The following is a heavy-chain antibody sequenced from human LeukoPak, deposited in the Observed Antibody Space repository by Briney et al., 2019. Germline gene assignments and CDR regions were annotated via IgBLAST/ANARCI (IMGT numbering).Heavy chain of an antibody. Sequence: PGGSLRLSCAASGFSFSSYEINSVRQAPGKGLEWVSYISSSGSTKYYADSVKGRFTMSRDNANNSLYLQMNSLRAEDTAVYYCARDVGFGGYSRGIFDYWGQGTLVTVSS. CDR1: GFSFSSYE. CDR2: ISSSGSTK. D-gene: IGHD3-10*01. J-gene: IGHJ4*02. V-gene: IGHV3-48*03. CDR3: ARDVGFGGYSRGIFDY.